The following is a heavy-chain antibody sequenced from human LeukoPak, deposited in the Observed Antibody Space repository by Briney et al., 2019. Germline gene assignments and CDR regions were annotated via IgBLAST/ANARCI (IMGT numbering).Heavy chain of an antibody. V-gene: IGHV3-11*04. J-gene: IGHJ4*02. CDR1: GFSFSDNY. CDR3: ARVGGATAVTMYFEY. CDR2: MTTSGNTI. D-gene: IGHD1-26*01. Sequence: PGGSLRLSCAASGFSFSDNYMSWIRQAPGKGLEWLSFMTTSGNTIFYAESVKDRFTISRDNAKKSLYLQMNSLRDEDTAVYYCARVGGATAVTMYFEYWGQGTLVTVSS.